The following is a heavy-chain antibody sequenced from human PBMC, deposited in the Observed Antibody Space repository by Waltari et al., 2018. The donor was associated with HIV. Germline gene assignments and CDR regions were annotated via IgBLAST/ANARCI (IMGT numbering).Heavy chain of an antibody. D-gene: IGHD3-22*01. CDR2: VKKDGRGQ. J-gene: IGHJ4*02. V-gene: IGHV3-7*01. Sequence: EVQLVESGGDWVQTGGSLRLSCAASGFTFSRYWMSWVRQSPKKGLEWVANVKKDGRGQYYGDSVKGRLTASRDNGRNSVFLQLNSLREEDTAVYYCARLLEWKSVLLPFPQYSFDSWGQGTLVTVSS. CDR3: ARLLEWKSVLLPFPQYSFDS. CDR1: GFTFSRYW.